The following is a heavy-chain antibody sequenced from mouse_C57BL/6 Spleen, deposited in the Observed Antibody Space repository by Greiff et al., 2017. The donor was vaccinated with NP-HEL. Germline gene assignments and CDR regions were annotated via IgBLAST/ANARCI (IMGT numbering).Heavy chain of an antibody. D-gene: IGHD3-2*02. CDR3: ARGGLRLPFAY. CDR2: IDPSDSET. J-gene: IGHJ3*01. CDR1: GYTFTSYW. Sequence: VQLQQPGAELVRPGSSVKLSCKASGYTFTSYWMHWVKQRPIQGLEWIGNIDPSDSETHYNQKFKDKATLTVDKSSSTAYMQLSSLTSEDSAVYYCARGGLRLPFAYWGQGTLVTVSA. V-gene: IGHV1-52*01.